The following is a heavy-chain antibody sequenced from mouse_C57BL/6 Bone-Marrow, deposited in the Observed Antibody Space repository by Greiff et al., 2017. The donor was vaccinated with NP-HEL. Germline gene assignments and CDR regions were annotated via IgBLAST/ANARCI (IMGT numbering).Heavy chain of an antibody. D-gene: IGHD1-1*01. CDR1: GYTFTSYG. J-gene: IGHJ2*01. CDR2: IYPRSGNT. CDR3: ASRGNYYYGSSLDC. Sequence: QVQLQQSGAELARPGASVKLSCKASGYTFTSYGISWVKQRTGQGLEWIGEIYPRSGNTYYNEKFKGKATLTADKSSSTAYLELRSLTSKDSAVYLCASRGNYYYGSSLDCWGQGTTLTVSS. V-gene: IGHV1-81*01.